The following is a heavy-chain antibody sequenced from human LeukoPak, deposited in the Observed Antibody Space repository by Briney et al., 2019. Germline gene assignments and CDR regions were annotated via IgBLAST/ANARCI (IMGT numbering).Heavy chain of an antibody. V-gene: IGHV4-59*01. D-gene: IGHD2/OR15-2a*01. CDR3: ARELKVGNTGYYFDY. J-gene: IGHJ4*02. Sequence: SETLSLTCTVSGDSISKYYWSWIRQPPGKGLEWIGYIYYSGNTNYNPSLKSRVTMSLDTSKNQFSLKLTSVTAADTALYYCARELKVGNTGYYFDYWGQGTLVTVSP. CDR2: IYYSGNT. CDR1: GDSISKYY.